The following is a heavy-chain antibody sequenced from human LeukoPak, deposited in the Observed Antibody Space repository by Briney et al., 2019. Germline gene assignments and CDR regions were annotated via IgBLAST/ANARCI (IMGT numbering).Heavy chain of an antibody. D-gene: IGHD3-10*01. CDR2: ISYDGSNK. CDR3: ARDPRLLWFGEFSNYMDV. V-gene: IGHV3-30*04. Sequence: GGSLRLSCAASGFTFSSYAMHWVRQAPGKGLEWVAVISYDGSNKYYADSVKGRFTISRDNSKNTLYLQMNSLRAEDTAVYYCARDPRLLWFGEFSNYMDVWGKGTTVTVSS. CDR1: GFTFSSYA. J-gene: IGHJ6*03.